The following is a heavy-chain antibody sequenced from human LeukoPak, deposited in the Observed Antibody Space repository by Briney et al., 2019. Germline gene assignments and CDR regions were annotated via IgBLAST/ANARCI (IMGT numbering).Heavy chain of an antibody. Sequence: SETLSLTCTVSGGSISSNYWSWIRQPPGKGLEWIGYIYYSGSTNYNPSLKSRVTISVDTSKNQFSLKLSSVTAADTAVYYCARDVVRSYCSGGSCYLDYWGQGTLVTVSS. CDR2: IYYSGST. D-gene: IGHD2-15*01. J-gene: IGHJ4*02. CDR3: ARDVVRSYCSGGSCYLDY. V-gene: IGHV4-59*12. CDR1: GGSISSNY.